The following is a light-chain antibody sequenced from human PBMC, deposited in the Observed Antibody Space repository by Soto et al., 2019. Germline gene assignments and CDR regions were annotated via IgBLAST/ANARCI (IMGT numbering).Light chain of an antibody. V-gene: IGKV3-11*01. J-gene: IGKJ4*01. Sequence: EIVLTQSPATLSLSPGERATLSCRASQSFSSYLAWYQQKPGQAPRLLIYDASNRATGIPARFSGSGSGTDFTLTISSLEPEDFAVYYCQQRSNWPPALTFGGGTKVDI. CDR1: QSFSSY. CDR3: QQRSNWPPALT. CDR2: DAS.